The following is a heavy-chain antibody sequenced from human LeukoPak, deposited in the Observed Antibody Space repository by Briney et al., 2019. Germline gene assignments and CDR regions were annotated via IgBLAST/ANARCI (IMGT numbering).Heavy chain of an antibody. V-gene: IGHV1-69*13. D-gene: IGHD5-24*01. J-gene: IGHJ4*02. Sequence: SVKVSCKASGGTFSSYAINWVRQAPGQGLEWMGGIVPIFGTANYAQKFQGRVTITADESTSTAYMEVSTLRSEDTAVYYCASQRWLQLYYFDYWGQGTQVTVSS. CDR2: IVPIFGTA. CDR1: GGTFSSYA. CDR3: ASQRWLQLYYFDY.